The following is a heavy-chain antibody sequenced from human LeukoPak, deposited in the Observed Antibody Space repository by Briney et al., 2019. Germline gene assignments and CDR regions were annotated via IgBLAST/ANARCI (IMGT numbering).Heavy chain of an antibody. D-gene: IGHD4-17*01. J-gene: IGHJ5*02. CDR2: IYYSGST. V-gene: IGHV4-30-4*01. CDR3: ARASYGDYWFDP. Sequence: PQTLSLTCTVSGGSISSGDYYWSWIRQPPGKGLEWIGYIYYSGSTYYNPSLKSRVTISVDTSKNQFSLKLSSVTAADTAVYYCARASYGDYWFDPWGQGTLVTVSS. CDR1: GGSISSGDYY.